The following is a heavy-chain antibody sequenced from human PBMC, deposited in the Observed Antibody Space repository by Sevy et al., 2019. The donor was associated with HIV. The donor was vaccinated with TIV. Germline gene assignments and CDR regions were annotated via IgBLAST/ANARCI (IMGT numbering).Heavy chain of an antibody. CDR3: ARDCYNWIPFDR. V-gene: IGHV3-23*01. CDR2: ISGTGART. D-gene: IGHD1-20*01. J-gene: IGHJ5*02. CDR1: GFTLNSYA. Sequence: GGSLRLSCVASGFTLNSYAMSWVRQAPGKGLEWISDISGTGARTNYADSVVGRFTNSSDNSKNTLYLQMNSLRAEDTAIYYCARDCYNWIPFDRWGQGTLVTVSS.